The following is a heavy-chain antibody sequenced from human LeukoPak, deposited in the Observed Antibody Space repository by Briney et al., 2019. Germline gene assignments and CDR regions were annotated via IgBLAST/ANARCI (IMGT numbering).Heavy chain of an antibody. CDR3: ARGPHRRTYDRDNWFDP. Sequence: SVKVSYKASGFTFTSSAMQWVRQARGQRLEWIGWIVVGSGNTNHAQKFQGRVTMTRDMSTTTVYMELSSLRSEDTAVYYCARGPHRRTYDRDNWFDPWGQGTLVTVSS. CDR2: IVVGSGNT. D-gene: IGHD3-3*01. J-gene: IGHJ5*02. V-gene: IGHV1-58*02. CDR1: GFTFTSSA.